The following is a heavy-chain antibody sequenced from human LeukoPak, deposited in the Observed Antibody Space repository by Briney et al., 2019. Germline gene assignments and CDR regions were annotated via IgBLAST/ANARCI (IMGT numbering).Heavy chain of an antibody. D-gene: IGHD3-3*01. J-gene: IGHJ4*02. CDR1: GGSISSYY. CDR3: ARVSRSWSGYHPYYFDY. CDR2: IYYSGST. Sequence: SETLSLTCTVSGGSISSYYWSWIRQPPGKGLEWIGYIYYSGSTNYNPSLKSRVTISVDTSKNQFSLKLSSVTAADTAVYYCARVSRSWSGYHPYYFDYWGQGTLVTVSS. V-gene: IGHV4-59*01.